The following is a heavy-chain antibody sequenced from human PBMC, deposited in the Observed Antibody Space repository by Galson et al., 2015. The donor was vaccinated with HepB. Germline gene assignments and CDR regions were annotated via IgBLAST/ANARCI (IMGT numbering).Heavy chain of an antibody. J-gene: IGHJ4*02. CDR3: ATYPGRGYSYGYDDPKYYFDY. Sequence: SVKVSCKVSGYTLTELSMHWVRQAPGKGLEWMGGFDPEDGETIYAQKFQGRVTMTEDTSTDTAYMELSSLRSEDTAVYYCATYPGRGYSYGYDDPKYYFDYWGQGTLVTVSS. CDR2: FDPEDGET. CDR1: GYTLTELS. V-gene: IGHV1-24*01. D-gene: IGHD5-18*01.